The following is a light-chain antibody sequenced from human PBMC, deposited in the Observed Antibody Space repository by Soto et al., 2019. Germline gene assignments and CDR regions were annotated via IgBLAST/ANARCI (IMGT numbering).Light chain of an antibody. CDR2: DND. V-gene: IGLV1-51*01. CDR1: SSNIGNNY. J-gene: IGLJ7*01. Sequence: QSVLKQPPSVSAAPGQKVTISCSGSSSNIGNNYVTWYQQLPGRAPKLLIYDNDKRPSGIPDRFSGSKSGTSATLGITGLQTGDEADYYCGTWDSSLSAVFGGGTQLTVL. CDR3: GTWDSSLSAV.